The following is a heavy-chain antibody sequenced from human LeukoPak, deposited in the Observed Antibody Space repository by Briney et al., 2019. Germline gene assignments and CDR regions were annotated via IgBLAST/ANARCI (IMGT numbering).Heavy chain of an antibody. Sequence: GASVKVSCKASGYTFTNYGISWVRQAPGQGLEWMGWISGYNGNRNFAQKFQGRVTMTTETSTNTAYMELRSLRSDDTAVYYCARDWAGPYYYGSGSYNIHWLDPWGQGTLVTVSS. CDR1: GYTFTNYG. V-gene: IGHV1-18*01. CDR3: ARDWAGPYYYGSGSYNIHWLDP. J-gene: IGHJ5*02. CDR2: ISGYNGNR. D-gene: IGHD3-10*01.